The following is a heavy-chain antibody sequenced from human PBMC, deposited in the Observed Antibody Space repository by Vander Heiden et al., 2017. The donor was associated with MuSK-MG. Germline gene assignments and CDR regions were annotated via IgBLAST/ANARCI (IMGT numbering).Heavy chain of an antibody. CDR2: ISSSGSTI. J-gene: IGHJ4*02. V-gene: IGHV3-48*03. CDR1: GLTFSSYE. Sequence: EVQLVESGGGLVQPGGSLRLSCAASGLTFSSYEMNWVRQGPGKGLEWVSYISSSGSTIYYADSVKGRFTISRDNAKNSLYLQMNSLRAEDTAVYYCARGERGYCSGGSCPEFDYWGQGTLVTVSS. D-gene: IGHD2-15*01. CDR3: ARGERGYCSGGSCPEFDY.